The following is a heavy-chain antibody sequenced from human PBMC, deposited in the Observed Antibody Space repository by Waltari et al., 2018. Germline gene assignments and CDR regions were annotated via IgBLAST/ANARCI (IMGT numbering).Heavy chain of an antibody. CDR3: IRDYGSPY. Sequence: EAQQVESGGDLVQPGGSLRLSCVVSGFTLSNYWMSWVSQAPGKGLEWVANKNKDGTVTYYVDSVRGRFTISKDDAKNSVYLQMNSLKVEDTAVYYCIRDYGSPYWGQGTLVTVSS. V-gene: IGHV3-7*03. CDR2: KNKDGTVT. D-gene: IGHD6-19*01. J-gene: IGHJ4*02. CDR1: GFTLSNYW.